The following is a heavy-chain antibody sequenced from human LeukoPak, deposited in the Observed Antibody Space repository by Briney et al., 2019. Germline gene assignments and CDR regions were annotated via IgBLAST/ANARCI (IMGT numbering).Heavy chain of an antibody. CDR1: GFTFSSYE. CDR2: ISSDGSNK. J-gene: IGHJ4*02. CDR3: ASGCRSSGSTSCYPF. Sequence: PGGSLRLSCAASGFTFSSYEMNWVRQAPGKGLEWVAVISSDGSNKYYADSVKGRFTISRDNSKNTLYLQMNSLGAEDTAVYYCASGCRSSGSTSCYPFWGQGTLVTVSS. D-gene: IGHD2-2*01. V-gene: IGHV3-30*03.